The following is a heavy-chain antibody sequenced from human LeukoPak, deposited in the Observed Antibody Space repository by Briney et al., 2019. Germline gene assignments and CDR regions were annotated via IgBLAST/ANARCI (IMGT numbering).Heavy chain of an antibody. Sequence: IPSETLSLTCTVSGGSISSYYWSWIRQPPGKGLEWIGYIYYSGSTNYNPSLKSRVTISVDTSKNQFSLKLSSVTAADTAVYYCARANYYDSSGYPDFDYWGQGTLVTVSS. CDR3: ARANYYDSSGYPDFDY. V-gene: IGHV4-59*08. J-gene: IGHJ4*02. CDR1: GGSISSYY. CDR2: IYYSGST. D-gene: IGHD3-22*01.